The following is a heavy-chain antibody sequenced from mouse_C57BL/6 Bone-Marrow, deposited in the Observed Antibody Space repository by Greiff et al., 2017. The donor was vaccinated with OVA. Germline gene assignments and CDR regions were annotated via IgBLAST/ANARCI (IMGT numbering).Heavy chain of an antibody. Sequence: VKLLESGAELVKPGASVKLSCKASGYTFTSYWMHWVKQRPGQGLEWIGMIHPNSGSTNYNEKFKSKATLTVDKSSSTAYMQLSSLTSEDSAVYYCARGDGYYPAWFAYWGQGTLVTVSA. CDR3: ARGDGYYPAWFAY. V-gene: IGHV1-64*01. D-gene: IGHD2-3*01. CDR2: IHPNSGST. CDR1: GYTFTSYW. J-gene: IGHJ3*01.